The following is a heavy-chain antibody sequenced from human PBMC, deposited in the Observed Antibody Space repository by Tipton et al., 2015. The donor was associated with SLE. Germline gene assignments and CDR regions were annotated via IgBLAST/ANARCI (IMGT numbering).Heavy chain of an antibody. V-gene: IGHV4-59*11. CDR3: ARGPLWSGPPDAFDI. CDR1: GGSISSHY. D-gene: IGHD3-3*01. CDR2: IYYSGST. J-gene: IGHJ3*02. Sequence: TLSLTCTVSGGSISSHYWSWIRQPPGKGLEWIGYIYYSGSTNYNPSLKSRVTISVDTSKNQFSLKLSSVTAADTAVYYCARGPLWSGPPDAFDIWGQGTMVTVSS.